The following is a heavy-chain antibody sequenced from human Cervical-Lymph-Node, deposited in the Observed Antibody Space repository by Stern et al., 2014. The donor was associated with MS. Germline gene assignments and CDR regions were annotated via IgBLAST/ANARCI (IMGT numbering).Heavy chain of an antibody. CDR3: ARGLLGSENAFDI. V-gene: IGHV1-18*01. CDR1: GYTFTSYG. Sequence: QMQLVQTGAEVKKPEASVKDSFKGSGYTFTSYGSSWGQQAPVRKLEWLGWISAYNGNTTYAQKLQGRVTMTTDTSTSTAYMELRSLRSDDTAVYYCARGLLGSENAFDIWGQGTMVTVSS. CDR2: ISAYNGNT. J-gene: IGHJ3*02. D-gene: IGHD2-15*01.